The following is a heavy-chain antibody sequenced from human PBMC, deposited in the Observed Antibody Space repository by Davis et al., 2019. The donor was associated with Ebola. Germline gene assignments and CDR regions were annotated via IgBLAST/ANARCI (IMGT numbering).Heavy chain of an antibody. CDR1: GYPFKKHG. J-gene: IGHJ6*02. Sequence: ASVKVSCKASGYPFKKHGINWVRQAPGQGLEWMGWISVDKGDTNSAQKFQGRVTMTTDTSTNTAYMELRSLTSDDTAVYYCVKDGEHCTDTICYAHYYNGLDVWGQGTTVTVSS. CDR3: VKDGEHCTDTICYAHYYNGLDV. D-gene: IGHD2-8*02. CDR2: ISVDKGDT. V-gene: IGHV1-18*01.